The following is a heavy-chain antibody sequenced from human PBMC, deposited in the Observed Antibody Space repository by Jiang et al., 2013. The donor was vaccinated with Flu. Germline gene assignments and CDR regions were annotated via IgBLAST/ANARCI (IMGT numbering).Heavy chain of an antibody. Sequence: FTSYDINWVRQATGQGLEWMGWMNPNSGNTGYAQKFQGRVTMTRNTSISTAYMELSSLRSEDTAVYYCARGIVSSSWPVNYWGQGTLVTVSS. CDR1: FTSYD. D-gene: IGHD6-13*01. J-gene: IGHJ4*02. CDR2: MNPNSGNT. V-gene: IGHV1-8*01. CDR3: ARGIVSSSWPVNY.